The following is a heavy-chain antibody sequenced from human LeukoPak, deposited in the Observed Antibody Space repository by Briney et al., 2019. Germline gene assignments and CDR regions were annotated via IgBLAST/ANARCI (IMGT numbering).Heavy chain of an antibody. CDR3: ARESITMVREPNYFDY. CDR2: IYYSGST. D-gene: IGHD3-10*01. Sequence: SETLSLTCTVSGGSISSHYWSWIRQPPGKGLEWIGYIYYSGSTNYNPSLKSRVTISVDTSKNQFSLKLSSVTAEDTAVYYCARESITMVREPNYFDYWGQGTLVTVSS. J-gene: IGHJ4*02. CDR1: GGSISSHY. V-gene: IGHV4-59*11.